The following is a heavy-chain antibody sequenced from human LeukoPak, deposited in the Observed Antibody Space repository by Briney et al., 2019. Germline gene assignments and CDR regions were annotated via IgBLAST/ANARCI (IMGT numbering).Heavy chain of an antibody. Sequence: PGGSLRLSCAASGFTFSNYNMDWVRRAPGRGLECVSSISYTSSYIYYADSVKGRFTISRDNAKKSLYLQMNSLRAEDTAVYYCAKTYYYDSSGYRNDAFDIWGQGTMVTVSS. V-gene: IGHV3-21*01. D-gene: IGHD3-22*01. J-gene: IGHJ3*02. CDR2: ISYTSSYI. CDR1: GFTFSNYN. CDR3: AKTYYYDSSGYRNDAFDI.